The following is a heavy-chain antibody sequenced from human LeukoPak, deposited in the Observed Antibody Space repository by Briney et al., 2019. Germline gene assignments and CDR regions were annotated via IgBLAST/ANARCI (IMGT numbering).Heavy chain of an antibody. CDR2: ISYDGSNK. Sequence: GGALRLSCAASGFTFSSYAMHSVRQGPGKGAGGGAVISYDGSNKYYADSVKGRFTISRDNSQNTLYLQMNSLRAEDTAVYYCARGSYSSGWYVDYRGQGTLVTVSS. D-gene: IGHD6-19*01. J-gene: IGHJ4*02. CDR3: ARGSYSSGWYVDY. CDR1: GFTFSSYA. V-gene: IGHV3-30*04.